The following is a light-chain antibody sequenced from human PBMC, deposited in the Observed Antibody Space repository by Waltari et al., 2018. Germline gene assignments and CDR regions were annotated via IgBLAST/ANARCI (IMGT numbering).Light chain of an antibody. J-gene: IGLJ2*01. CDR2: KIN. CDR3: LMYMGSGIWV. V-gene: IGLV8-61*01. CDR1: SGSNSSTSY. Sequence: QTVVTPEPSLSVSPGGTVTLPCALRSGSNSSTSYVSWYRQTPGQAPRTLIYKINSRSAGVPDRFSGSFLGNKAALTITGAQADDESDYYCLMYMGSGIWVFGGGTKVTVL.